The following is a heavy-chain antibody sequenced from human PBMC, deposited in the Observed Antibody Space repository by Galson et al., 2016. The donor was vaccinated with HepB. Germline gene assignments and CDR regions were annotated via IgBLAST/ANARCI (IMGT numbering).Heavy chain of an antibody. CDR1: GFTFTMYT. D-gene: IGHD6-19*01. CDR3: AKAPSGWSYYFDY. J-gene: IGHJ4*02. CDR2: MSGSGGTT. Sequence: SLRLSCAASGFTFTMYTMNWVRQAPGKGLEWVSTMSGSGGTTYYADSVKGRFTISRDNSRNTVFLQMNSLTAEDTAVYYCAKAPSGWSYYFDYWGQGILVTVSS. V-gene: IGHV3-23*01.